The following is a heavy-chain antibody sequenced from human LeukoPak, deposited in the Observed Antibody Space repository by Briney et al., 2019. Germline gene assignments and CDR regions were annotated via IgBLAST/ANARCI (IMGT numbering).Heavy chain of an antibody. D-gene: IGHD3-9*01. CDR3: ARGVLGDILTGYYLYYYGMDV. CDR2: IKQDGSVK. J-gene: IGHJ6*02. Sequence: PGGSLRLSCAASGFTFSNFWMNWVRQAPGKGLEWVANIKQDGSVKHYVDSVKGRFTISRDNTKNSLYLQMNSLRAEDTAVYYCARGVLGDILTGYYLYYYGMDVWGQGTTVTVSS. V-gene: IGHV3-7*03. CDR1: GFTFSNFW.